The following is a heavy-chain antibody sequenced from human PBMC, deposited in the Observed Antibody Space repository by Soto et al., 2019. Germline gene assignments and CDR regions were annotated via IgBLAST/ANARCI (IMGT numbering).Heavy chain of an antibody. CDR3: ARDVEYNWNCDRYDGMDV. Sequence: PSQTLSLTCAISGDSVSSNSAAWNWIRQSPSRGLEWLGRTYYRSKWYNGYAVSVKSRITINPDTSKNQFSLQLNSVTPEDTAVYYCARDVEYNWNCDRYDGMDVWGQGTTVTVSS. CDR1: GDSVSSNSAA. J-gene: IGHJ6*02. V-gene: IGHV6-1*01. CDR2: TYYRSKWYN. D-gene: IGHD1-7*01.